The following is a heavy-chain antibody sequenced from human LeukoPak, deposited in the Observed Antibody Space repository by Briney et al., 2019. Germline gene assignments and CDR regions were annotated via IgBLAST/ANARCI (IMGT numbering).Heavy chain of an antibody. D-gene: IGHD2-15*01. Sequence: GGSLRLSCAASGFTFSSYWMHWVRQAPGKGLVWVSRINTDGSSTSYADSVKGRFTISRDNAKNTLYLQMNSLRAEDTAVYYCAIIAVRGIGGYWGQGTLVTVSS. CDR3: AIIAVRGIGGY. V-gene: IGHV3-74*01. CDR1: GFTFSSYW. CDR2: INTDGSST. J-gene: IGHJ4*02.